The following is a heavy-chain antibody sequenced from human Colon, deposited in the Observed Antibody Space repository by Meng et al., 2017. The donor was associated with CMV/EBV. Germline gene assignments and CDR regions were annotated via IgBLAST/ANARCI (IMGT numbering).Heavy chain of an antibody. Sequence: ESLKISCAVYGGSFSGYYWSWIRQPPGKGLEWIGEINHSGSTNYNPSLKSQVTISVDTSKNQFSLKLSSVTAADTAVYYCARGRRIVGATVSYYYGMDVWGQGTTVTVSS. CDR3: ARGRRIVGATVSYYYGMDV. J-gene: IGHJ6*02. CDR1: GGSFSGYY. CDR2: INHSGST. D-gene: IGHD1-26*01. V-gene: IGHV4-34*01.